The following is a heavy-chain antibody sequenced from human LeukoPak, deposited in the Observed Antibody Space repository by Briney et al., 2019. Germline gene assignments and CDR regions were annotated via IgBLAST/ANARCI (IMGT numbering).Heavy chain of an antibody. CDR2: IYHSGST. CDR3: ARVGGAARLYYYYYMDV. Sequence: SETLSLTCTVSGGSISSGGYYWSWIRQPPGKGLEWIGYIYHSGSTYYNPSLKSGVTISVDRSKNQFSLKLSSVTAADTAVYYCARVGGAARLYYYYYMDVWGKGTTVTVSS. V-gene: IGHV4-30-2*01. J-gene: IGHJ6*03. D-gene: IGHD6-6*01. CDR1: GGSISSGGYY.